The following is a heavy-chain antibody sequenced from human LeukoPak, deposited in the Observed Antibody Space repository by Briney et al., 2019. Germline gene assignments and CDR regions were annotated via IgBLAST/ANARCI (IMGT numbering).Heavy chain of an antibody. CDR1: VGSISGYY. J-gene: IGHJ4*02. CDR3: ARGEAAAGPPSH. D-gene: IGHD6-13*01. Sequence: PSETPSLTCTVSVGSISGYYWSWIRQPPGKGLEWIGYIYYSGSTNYNPSLKSRVTISVDTSKNQFSLKLSSVTAADTAVYYCARGEAAAGPPSHWGQGTLVTVSS. V-gene: IGHV4-59*08. CDR2: IYYSGST.